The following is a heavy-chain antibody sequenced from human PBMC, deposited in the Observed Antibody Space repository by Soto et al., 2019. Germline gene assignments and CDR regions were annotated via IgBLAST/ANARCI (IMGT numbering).Heavy chain of an antibody. CDR3: ARKAWVRFDY. Sequence: SETLSLTCAVSGDSISSSVWLTWVRQPPGKGLEWLGEVYHTGDTYCNPSPRSRVAMSVDKSNNEFSLKVTSVTAADTAIYYCARKAWVRFDYWGQGALVTVSS. CDR1: GDSISSSVW. CDR2: VYHTGDT. V-gene: IGHV4-4*02. D-gene: IGHD7-27*01. J-gene: IGHJ4*02.